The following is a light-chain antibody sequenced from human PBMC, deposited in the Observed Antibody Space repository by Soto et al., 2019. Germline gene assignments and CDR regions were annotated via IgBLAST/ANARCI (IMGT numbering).Light chain of an antibody. CDR1: QSISTY. J-gene: IGKJ2*01. V-gene: IGKV1-39*01. Sequence: DIPMTQSPSSLSASVGDRVTITCRASQSISTYLNWYLQKPGKAPVLLIYAASRLQSGVPTRFNGSGSGTDFTLTINGLQPEDFATYYCQYTYTTPRTFGQGTKLEIQ. CDR2: AAS. CDR3: QYTYTTPRT.